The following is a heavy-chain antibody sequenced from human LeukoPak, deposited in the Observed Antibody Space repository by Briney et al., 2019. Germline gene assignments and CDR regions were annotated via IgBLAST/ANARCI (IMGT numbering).Heavy chain of an antibody. V-gene: IGHV3-7*01. J-gene: IGHJ4*02. CDR2: IRQDGNER. CDR1: GFTFSSSW. Sequence: GGSLRLSCAASGFTFSSSWMTWVRQAPGKGLEWVATIRQDGNERYYVDSVKGRFTISRDNAKNSLYLQMNSLRAEDTAAYYCASRSFDYWGQGTLVTVSS. CDR3: ASRSFDY.